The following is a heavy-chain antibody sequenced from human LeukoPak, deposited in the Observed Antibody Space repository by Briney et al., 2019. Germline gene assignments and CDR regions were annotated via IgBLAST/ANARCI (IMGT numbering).Heavy chain of an antibody. J-gene: IGHJ4*02. CDR3: ARQSIAAAGPSFDY. CDR2: IYTGGST. Sequence: SETLSLTCTVSGGSISSSSYYWGWIRQPPGKGLEWIGRIYTGGSTNYNPSLKSRVTISVDTSKNQFSLKLSSVTAADTAVYYCARQSIAAAGPSFDYWGQGTLVTVSS. V-gene: IGHV4-39*01. D-gene: IGHD6-13*01. CDR1: GGSISSSSYY.